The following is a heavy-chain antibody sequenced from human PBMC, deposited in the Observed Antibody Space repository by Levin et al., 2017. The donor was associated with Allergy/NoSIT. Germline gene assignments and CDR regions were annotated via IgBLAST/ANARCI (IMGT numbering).Heavy chain of an antibody. CDR3: ARVGRLGSYYDFWSGYPSAFDI. J-gene: IGHJ3*02. V-gene: IGHV1-18*01. D-gene: IGHD3-3*01. CDR2: ISAYNGNT. CDR1: GYTFTSYG. Sequence: ASVKVSCKASGYTFTSYGISWVRQAPGQGLEWMGWISAYNGNTNYAQKLQGRVTMTTDTSTSTAYMELRSLRSDDTAVYYCARVGRLGSYYDFWSGYPSAFDIWGQGTMVTVSS.